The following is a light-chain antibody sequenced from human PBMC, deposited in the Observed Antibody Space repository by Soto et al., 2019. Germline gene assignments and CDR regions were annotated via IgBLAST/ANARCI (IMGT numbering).Light chain of an antibody. CDR1: QSISSW. CDR3: QQYTSYWT. CDR2: KAS. Sequence: DIQMTQSPSTLSASVGDRVTITCRASQSISSWLAWYQQKPGKAPKLLIYKASSLESEVPSRFSGSGSGTEFTLTISSLQPDDFATYYCQQYTSYWTFGQGTKVDIK. V-gene: IGKV1-5*03. J-gene: IGKJ1*01.